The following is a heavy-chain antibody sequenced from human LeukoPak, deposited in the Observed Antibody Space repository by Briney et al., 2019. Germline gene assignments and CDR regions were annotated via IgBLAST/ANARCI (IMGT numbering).Heavy chain of an antibody. CDR2: IFESGRT. CDR1: GGSISGYW. V-gene: IGHV4-4*02. D-gene: IGHD1-26*01. J-gene: IGHJ4*02. Sequence: SGTLSLTCAVSGGSISGYWWSWVRQPPGKGLEWIGEIFESGRTNYNPSLKSRATISGDKSESLFSLRLTSVSVADTAVHYCARHQMGANTFDYWGQGTLVTVSS. CDR3: ARHQMGANTFDY.